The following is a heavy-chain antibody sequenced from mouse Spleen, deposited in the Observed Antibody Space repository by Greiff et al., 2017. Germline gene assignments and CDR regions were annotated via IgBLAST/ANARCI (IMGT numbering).Heavy chain of an antibody. J-gene: IGHJ1*01. V-gene: IGHV5-9*02. CDR3: ARHGLRLDFDV. CDR2: ISSGGSYT. CDR1: GFAFSSYD. D-gene: IGHD1-2*01. Sequence: EVRLVESGGGLVKPGGSLKLSCAASGFAFSSYDMSWVRQTPEKRLEWVATISSGGSYTYYPDSVKGRFTISRDNARNTLYLQMSSLRSEDTALYYCARHGLRLDFDVWGAGTTVTVSS.